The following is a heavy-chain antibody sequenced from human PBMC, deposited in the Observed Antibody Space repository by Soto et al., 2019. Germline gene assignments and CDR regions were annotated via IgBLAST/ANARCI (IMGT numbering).Heavy chain of an antibody. CDR1: GFSLSTSEMC. CDR2: IYWDDDK. V-gene: IGHV2-5*08. CDR3: AHSLIGYYYDSSGSNWFDP. D-gene: IGHD3-22*01. J-gene: IGHJ5*02. Sequence: SGPTXVNPTQTLTLTCTFSGFSLSTSEMCVSWIRQPPGKALEWLALIYWDDDKRYSPSLKSRLTITKDTSKNQVVLTMTNMDPVDTATYYCAHSLIGYYYDSSGSNWFDPWGQGTLVTVSS.